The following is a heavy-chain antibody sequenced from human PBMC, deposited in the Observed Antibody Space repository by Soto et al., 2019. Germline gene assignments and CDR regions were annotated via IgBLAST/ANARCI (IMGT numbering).Heavy chain of an antibody. D-gene: IGHD2-15*01. Sequence: EVQLVESGGGLVQPGRSLRLSCAASGFTFDDYAMHWVRQAPGKGLEWVSGISWNSGSIGYVDSVKGRFTISRDNAKNSLYLQMNSLRAEDTALYYCAPSGYCSGGSCSHGAFDIWGQGTMVTVSS. CDR2: ISWNSGSI. V-gene: IGHV3-9*01. CDR1: GFTFDDYA. J-gene: IGHJ3*02. CDR3: APSGYCSGGSCSHGAFDI.